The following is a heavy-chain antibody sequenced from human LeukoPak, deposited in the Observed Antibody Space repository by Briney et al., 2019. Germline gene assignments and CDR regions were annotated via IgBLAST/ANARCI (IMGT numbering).Heavy chain of an antibody. Sequence: ASVKVSCKASGYTFTSYGISWVRQAPGQGLEWMGWISAYNGNTNYAQKLQGRVTMTIDTSTSTAYMELRSLRSDDTAVYYCARELPLGVGVTNYGMDVWGQGTTVTVSS. V-gene: IGHV1-18*01. J-gene: IGHJ6*02. CDR3: ARELPLGVGVTNYGMDV. CDR1: GYTFTSYG. D-gene: IGHD3-10*01. CDR2: ISAYNGNT.